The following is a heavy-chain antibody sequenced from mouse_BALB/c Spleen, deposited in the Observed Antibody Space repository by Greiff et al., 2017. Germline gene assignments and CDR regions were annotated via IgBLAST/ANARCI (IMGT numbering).Heavy chain of an antibody. D-gene: IGHD1-2*01. J-gene: IGHJ4*01. CDR3: AREYYGYGGAMDY. CDR1: GFSLTSYG. V-gene: IGHV2-9*02. Sequence: VKLQESGPGLVAPSQSLSITCTVSGFSLTSYGVHWVRQPPGKGLEWLGVIWAGGSTNYNSALMSRLSISKDNSKSQVFLKMNSLQTDDTAMYYCAREYYGYGGAMDYWGQGTSVTVSS. CDR2: IWAGGST.